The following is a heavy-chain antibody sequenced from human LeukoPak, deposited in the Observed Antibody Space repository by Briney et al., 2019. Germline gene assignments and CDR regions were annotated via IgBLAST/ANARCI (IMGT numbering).Heavy chain of an antibody. CDR1: GFTFSSYG. Sequence: GGSLRLSCAASGFTFSSYGMHWVRQAPGKGLEWVAFIRYDGSNKYYADSVKGRFTISRDNSKNTLYLQMNSLRAEDTAVYYCAKDPQKWESYFDYWGQGTLVTVSS. D-gene: IGHD1-26*01. J-gene: IGHJ4*02. CDR3: AKDPQKWESYFDY. CDR2: IRYDGSNK. V-gene: IGHV3-30*02.